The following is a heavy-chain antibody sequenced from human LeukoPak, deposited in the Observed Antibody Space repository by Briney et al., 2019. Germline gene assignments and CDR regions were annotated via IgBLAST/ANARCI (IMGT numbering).Heavy chain of an antibody. CDR2: INPNSGGT. V-gene: IGHV1-2*02. CDR1: GYTFTGDY. D-gene: IGHD6-19*01. J-gene: IGHJ4*02. CDR3: ATTPVAGYFDY. Sequence: GASVKVSCKASGYTFTGDYIHRVRQAPGQGLEWMGWINPNSGGTNYAQKFQGRVTMTRDTSISTAYMELSRLRSDDTAVYYCATTPVAGYFDYWGQGTLVTVSS.